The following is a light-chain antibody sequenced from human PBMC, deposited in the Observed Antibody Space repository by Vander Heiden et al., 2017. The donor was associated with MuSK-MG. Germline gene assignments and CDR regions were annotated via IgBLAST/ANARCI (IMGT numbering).Light chain of an antibody. CDR3: QQDNSYPIT. CDR1: QSISSW. CDR2: KAS. V-gene: IGKV1-5*03. J-gene: IGKJ5*01. Sequence: DIQMTQSPSTLSASVGDRVTITCRASQSISSWLAWYQQKPGKAPKLLIYKASSLKSGVPSRFSGSGSGTEFTLTINSLQPDDFATYYCQQDNSYPITFGQGTRMEIK.